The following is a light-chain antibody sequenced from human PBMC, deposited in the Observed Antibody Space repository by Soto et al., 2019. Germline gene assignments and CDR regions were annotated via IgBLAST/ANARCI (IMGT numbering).Light chain of an antibody. Sequence: DIQMTQSPSSLSASVGDRVTITCRASQSISSYLNWYQQKPGKAPKLLIYKASTLESGVPSRFSGSGSGTEFTLTISSLQPEDFATYYCQKYDSAPRTFGQGTKVDIK. V-gene: IGKV1-39*01. CDR1: QSISSY. CDR2: KAS. J-gene: IGKJ1*01. CDR3: QKYDSAPRT.